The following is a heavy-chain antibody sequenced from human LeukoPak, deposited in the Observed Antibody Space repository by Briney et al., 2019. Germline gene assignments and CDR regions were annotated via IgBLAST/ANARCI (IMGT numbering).Heavy chain of an antibody. D-gene: IGHD3-10*01. Sequence: PGGSLRLSCAASGFTFNNFLMSWVRQAPGKGLEWVANIKQDGSEKYYVDSVKGRFTISRDNAKDSLYLQMNSLRAEDTAVYYCAKDQFEATYGSGSFDYWGQGTLVTVSS. J-gene: IGHJ4*02. V-gene: IGHV3-7*01. CDR3: AKDQFEATYGSGSFDY. CDR1: GFTFNNFL. CDR2: IKQDGSEK.